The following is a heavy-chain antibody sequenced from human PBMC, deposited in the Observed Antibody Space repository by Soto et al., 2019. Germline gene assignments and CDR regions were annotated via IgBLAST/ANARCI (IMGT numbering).Heavy chain of an antibody. CDR2: ISYDGSNK. J-gene: IGHJ4*02. D-gene: IGHD4-17*01. CDR3: AKGSWSDYGDDLFDY. V-gene: IGHV3-30*18. CDR1: GFTFSSYG. Sequence: QVQLVESGGGVVQPGRSLRLSCAASGFTFSSYGMHWVRQAPGKGLEWVAVISYDGSNKYYADSVKGRFTISRDNSKNTLYLQMNSLRAEDTAVYYCAKGSWSDYGDDLFDYWGQGTLVTVS.